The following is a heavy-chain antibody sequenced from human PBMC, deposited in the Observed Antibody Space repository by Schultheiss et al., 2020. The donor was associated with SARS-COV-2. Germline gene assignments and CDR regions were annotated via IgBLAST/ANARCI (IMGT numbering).Heavy chain of an antibody. J-gene: IGHJ3*02. CDR3: ARHQMVRGIVTLQDAFDM. Sequence: SETLSLTCTVSGGSISSSSYYWGWIRQPPGKGLEWIGSIYYSGSTYYNPSLKSRVTISVDTSKNEFSLKLSSVTAADTAVYYCARHQMVRGIVTLQDAFDMWGQGTMVTVSS. V-gene: IGHV4-39*01. D-gene: IGHD3-10*01. CDR2: IYYSGST. CDR1: GGSISSSSYY.